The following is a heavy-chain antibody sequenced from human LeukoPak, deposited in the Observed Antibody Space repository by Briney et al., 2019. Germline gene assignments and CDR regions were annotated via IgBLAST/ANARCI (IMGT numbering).Heavy chain of an antibody. Sequence: AETLSLTCTVSRGSVSSYYWSCIRQAPGKGREWMGYIFYRGDTNYNPSLKSRVTISVDTSQNQFSLRLSSVNAADTDVYYCARAGGSGSPGYFDYWGQGTLVTVSS. J-gene: IGHJ4*02. D-gene: IGHD3-10*01. CDR1: RGSVSSYY. V-gene: IGHV4-59*02. CDR3: ARAGGSGSPGYFDY. CDR2: IFYRGDT.